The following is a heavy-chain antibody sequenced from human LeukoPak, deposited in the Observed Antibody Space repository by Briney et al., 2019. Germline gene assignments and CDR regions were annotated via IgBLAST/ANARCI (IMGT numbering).Heavy chain of an antibody. V-gene: IGHV3-30*04. D-gene: IGHD1/OR15-1a*01. J-gene: IGHJ4*02. CDR3: AKDRGSNIFDY. CDR1: GFTFSSYA. CDR2: ISYDGSNK. Sequence: GGSLRLSCAASGFTFSSYAMHWVRQAPGKGLEWVAVISYDGSNKYYADSVKGRFTISRDNSKNTLYLQMDSLRAEDTAVYYCAKDRGSNIFDYWGQGTLVTVSS.